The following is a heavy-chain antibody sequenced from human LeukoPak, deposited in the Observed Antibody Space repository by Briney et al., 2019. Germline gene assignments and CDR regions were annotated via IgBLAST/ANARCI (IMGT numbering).Heavy chain of an antibody. V-gene: IGHV3-21*01. J-gene: IGHJ4*02. Sequence: GGSLRLSCAASGFTFSSYWMSWVRQAPGKGLGWVSSISSRSSYIYYTDSVKGRFTISRDNAKNSLYLQMNSLRAEDTAVYYCARGGEFSGYEIWGQGTLVTVSS. D-gene: IGHD5-12*01. CDR2: ISSRSSYI. CDR1: GFTFSSYW. CDR3: ARGGEFSGYEI.